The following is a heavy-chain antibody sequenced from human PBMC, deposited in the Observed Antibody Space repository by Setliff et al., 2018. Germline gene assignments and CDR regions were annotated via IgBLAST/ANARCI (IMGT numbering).Heavy chain of an antibody. CDR3: ARHLWGRYMAESSYYFDY. D-gene: IGHD3-3*02. CDR1: GYSISSGYY. Sequence: PSETLSLTCTVSGYSISSGYYWGWIRQPTGKGLEWLGSFFHTGNTYYNPSLEGRVTISVDTSNNQFSLKLSSVTAADTAVYYCARHLWGRYMAESSYYFDYWGQGSLVTVSS. V-gene: IGHV4-38-2*02. CDR2: FFHTGNT. J-gene: IGHJ4*02.